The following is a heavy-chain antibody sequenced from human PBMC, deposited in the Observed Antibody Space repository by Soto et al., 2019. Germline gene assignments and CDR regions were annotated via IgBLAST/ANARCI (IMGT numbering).Heavy chain of an antibody. Sequence: QVQLQESGPGLVKPSQTLSLTCTVSGDSITSSGYYWSWISQHPGEGLEWIGFTSNSGSTSYNPSLKGQVTLSVDLSSNQVSLNLKSVPGEELDVYVCARGGGSTKVDYWGQGNLVTVS. D-gene: IGHD2-2*01. J-gene: IGHJ4*02. CDR3: ARGGGSTKVDY. CDR1: GDSITSSGYY. V-gene: IGHV4-31*01. CDR2: TSNSGST.